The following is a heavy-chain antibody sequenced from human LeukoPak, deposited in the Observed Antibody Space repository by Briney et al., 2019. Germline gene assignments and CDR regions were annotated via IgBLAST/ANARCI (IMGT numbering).Heavy chain of an antibody. CDR1: RYTFTGYY. V-gene: IGHV1-2*02. J-gene: IGHJ6*02. D-gene: IGHD2-2*01. Sequence: GAPVKVSCTASRYTFTGYYMHSVRQAPGQGVEWMGWMSPYSGGTNYAQKLQGRVTKPRDTSIRTASMELSRPRSDDLPVYYCARDGGYCGCTSCYAPDYYSYYGMDVWGQGTTVTVSS. CDR2: MSPYSGGT. CDR3: ARDGGYCGCTSCYAPDYYSYYGMDV.